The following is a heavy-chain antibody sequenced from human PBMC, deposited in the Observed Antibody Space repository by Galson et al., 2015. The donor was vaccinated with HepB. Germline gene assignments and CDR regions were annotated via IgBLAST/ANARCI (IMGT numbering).Heavy chain of an antibody. J-gene: IGHJ3*01. V-gene: IGHV3-9*01. CDR2: ISWNSGTI. CDR1: GFTFDDYA. Sequence: SLRLSCAASGFTFDDYAMHWVRQAPGKGLEWVSYISWNSGTIGYADSVRGRFTISRDNGNNSLYLQMNSLRAEDTALYYCIKEADYAFCLGGQGTMVTLSS. CDR3: IKEADYAFCL. D-gene: IGHD3/OR15-3a*01.